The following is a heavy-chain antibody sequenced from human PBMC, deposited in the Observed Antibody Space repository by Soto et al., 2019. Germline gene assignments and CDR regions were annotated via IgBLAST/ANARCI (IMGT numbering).Heavy chain of an antibody. J-gene: IGHJ4*02. D-gene: IGHD4-17*01. V-gene: IGHV3-53*01. CDR2: IHRGGDT. CDR1: GFTVSRNY. CDR3: EGDPFGVKPGEDY. Sequence: EVQLVESGGGLIQPGGSLRLSCAASGFTVSRNYMNWVRQAPGKGLEWVSIIHRGGDTYYADSVKGRFTTSRDNSLNKPDLHKNSLRVGDTSVYSCEGDPFGVKPGEDYWGQGILVIVSS.